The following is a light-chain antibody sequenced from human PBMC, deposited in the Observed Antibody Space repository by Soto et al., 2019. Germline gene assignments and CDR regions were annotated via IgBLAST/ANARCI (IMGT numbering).Light chain of an antibody. CDR2: TNS. Sequence: QSVLTQPPSVSGAPGQGVTISCAGTSSNFGAGYDVHWYQQVPGTAPKLLIYTNSNRPSGVPDRFSGSKSGTSASLAITGLQAADEADYYCQSYDSSLSALVFGGGTKLTVL. CDR3: QSYDSSLSALV. V-gene: IGLV1-40*01. CDR1: SSNFGAGYD. J-gene: IGLJ3*02.